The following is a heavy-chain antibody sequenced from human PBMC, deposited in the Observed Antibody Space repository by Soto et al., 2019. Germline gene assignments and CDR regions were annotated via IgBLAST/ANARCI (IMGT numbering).Heavy chain of an antibody. J-gene: IGHJ4*02. CDR2: ISWNSGSI. Sequence: GGSLRLSCAASGFTFDDYAMHWVRQAPGKGLEWVSGISWNSGSIGYADSVKGRFTISRDNAKNSLYLQMNSLRAEDTALYYCAKLGGSGYDSRSYYFDYWGQGTLVTVSS. V-gene: IGHV3-9*01. CDR1: GFTFDDYA. D-gene: IGHD5-12*01. CDR3: AKLGGSGYDSRSYYFDY.